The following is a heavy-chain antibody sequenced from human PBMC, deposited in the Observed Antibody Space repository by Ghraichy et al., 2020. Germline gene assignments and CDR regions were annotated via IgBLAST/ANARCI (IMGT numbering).Heavy chain of an antibody. Sequence: GGSLRLSCEASGFTFDDYVMFWVRQAPGKGPEWVSSISTRSTYKNYAASVKGRFTVSRDNAKNSLFLQMDSLRADDTAVYYCARDVGFDNSAGGLDVWGHGTWVIVSS. J-gene: IGHJ6*02. CDR1: GFTFDDYV. V-gene: IGHV3-21*01. CDR2: ISTRSTYK. D-gene: IGHD4-23*01. CDR3: ARDVGFDNSAGGLDV.